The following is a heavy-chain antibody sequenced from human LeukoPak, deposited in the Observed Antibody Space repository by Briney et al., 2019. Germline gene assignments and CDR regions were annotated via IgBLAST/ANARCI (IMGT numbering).Heavy chain of an antibody. J-gene: IGHJ4*02. Sequence: PGGPLRLSCAASGFTFDDYAMHWVRHAPGKGLEWVSGISWNSGSIGYADSVKGRFTISRDNAKNSLYLQMNSLRAEDTALYYCAKDRITTVTTASAIDYWGRGTLVTVSS. V-gene: IGHV3-9*01. CDR3: AKDRITTVTTASAIDY. D-gene: IGHD4-17*01. CDR2: ISWNSGSI. CDR1: GFTFDDYA.